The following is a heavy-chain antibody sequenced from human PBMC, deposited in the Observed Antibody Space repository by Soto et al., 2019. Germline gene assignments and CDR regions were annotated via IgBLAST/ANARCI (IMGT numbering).Heavy chain of an antibody. V-gene: IGHV4-30-4*01. CDR3: ARGPKWLRFSGNDY. CDR1: GGSISSGDYY. CDR2: IYYSGST. J-gene: IGHJ4*02. Sequence: SETLSLTCTVSGGSISSGDYYWSWIRQPPGKGLEWIGYIYYSGSTNYNPSLKSRVTISVDTSKKQFSLKLSSVTAADTAVYFCARGPKWLRFSGNDYWGPGTLVTVSS. D-gene: IGHD5-12*01.